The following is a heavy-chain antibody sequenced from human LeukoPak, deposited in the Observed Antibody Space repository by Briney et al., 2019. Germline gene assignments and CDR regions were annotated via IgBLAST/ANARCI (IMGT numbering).Heavy chain of an antibody. CDR1: GYTFTGYY. D-gene: IGHD6-19*01. CDR3: ARGPGGWYGSYWFDP. Sequence: ASVKVSCKASGYTFTGYYMHWVRQAPGQGLEWMGWINTNSGGKNYAKKFQGRVTMTRDTSISTAYMELSRLRSDDTAVYYCARGPGGWYGSYWFDPWGQGTLVTVSS. CDR2: INTNSGGK. J-gene: IGHJ5*02. V-gene: IGHV1-2*02.